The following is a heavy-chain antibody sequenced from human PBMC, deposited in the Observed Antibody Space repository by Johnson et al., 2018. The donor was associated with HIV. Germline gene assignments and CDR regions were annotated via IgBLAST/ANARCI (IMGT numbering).Heavy chain of an antibody. J-gene: IGHJ3*02. CDR2: ISGSGGST. Sequence: MMLVESGGGVVRPGGSLRLSCEASGFTFDEYGMSWVRQAPGKGLEWVSAISGSGGSTYYADSVKGRFTISRDNSKNTLYLQMNSLRAEDTAVYYCAREGAAAGPTDAFDIWGQGTMVTVSS. V-gene: IGHV3-23*04. D-gene: IGHD6-13*01. CDR1: GFTFDEYG. CDR3: AREGAAAGPTDAFDI.